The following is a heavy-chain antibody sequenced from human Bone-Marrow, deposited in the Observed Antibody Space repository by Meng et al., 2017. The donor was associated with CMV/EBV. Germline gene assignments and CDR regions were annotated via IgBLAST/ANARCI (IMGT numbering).Heavy chain of an antibody. J-gene: IGHJ6*01. Sequence: GESLKISCAASGFTFSSYGMHWVRQAPGKGLEWVAFIRYDGSNKYYADSVKGRFTISRDNAKNSLILQMNGLRVEDTAVYYCAGFGVAITNGLDVWGQGTTVTGSS. D-gene: IGHD3-3*01. CDR2: IRYDGSNK. V-gene: IGHV3-30*02. CDR3: AGFGVAITNGLDV. CDR1: GFTFSSYG.